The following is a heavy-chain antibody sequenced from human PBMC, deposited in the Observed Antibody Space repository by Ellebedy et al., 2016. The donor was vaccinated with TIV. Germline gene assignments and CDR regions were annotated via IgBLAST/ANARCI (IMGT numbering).Heavy chain of an antibody. D-gene: IGHD1-14*01. CDR3: ARGKRNILWSDY. CDR2: IIPIFGTA. J-gene: IGHJ4*02. Sequence: ASVKVSCKASGGTFSSYAISWVRQAPGQGLEWMGGIIPIFGTANYAQKFQGRVSMTRDTSTDTAYMELSSLTSEDTAVYYCARGKRNILWSDYWGQGTLVTVSS. V-gene: IGHV1-69*05. CDR1: GGTFSSYA.